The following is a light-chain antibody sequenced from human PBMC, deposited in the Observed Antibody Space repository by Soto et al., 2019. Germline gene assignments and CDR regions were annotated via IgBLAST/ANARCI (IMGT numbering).Light chain of an antibody. Sequence: QSVLIRPASVSGSPGQSITISCTGTSRDVGGSNYVSWYQHHPHRAPKLLIYEVNYRPSGVSSRFSGSKSGNTASLTISGLQAEDEADYYCSLYISSNTLEVFGVGTKGTVL. J-gene: IGLJ1*01. V-gene: IGLV2-14*01. CDR3: SLYISSNTLEV. CDR2: EVN. CDR1: SRDVGGSNY.